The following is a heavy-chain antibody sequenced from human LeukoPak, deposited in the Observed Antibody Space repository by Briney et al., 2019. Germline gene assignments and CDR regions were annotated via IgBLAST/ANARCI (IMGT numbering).Heavy chain of an antibody. Sequence: ASVKVSCKASGYTLTSYDINWVRQATGQGLEWMGWINTDTGNPTYAQGFTGRFVFSLDTSVSTAHLQISSLKAEDTAVYYCARGYCSGGTCPTFIDYWGQGTLVTVSS. V-gene: IGHV7-4-1*02. CDR3: ARGYCSGGTCPTFIDY. CDR1: GYTLTSYD. CDR2: INTDTGNP. D-gene: IGHD2-15*01. J-gene: IGHJ4*02.